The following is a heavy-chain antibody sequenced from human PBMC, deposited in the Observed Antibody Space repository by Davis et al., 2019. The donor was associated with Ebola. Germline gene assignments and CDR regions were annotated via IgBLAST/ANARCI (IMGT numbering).Heavy chain of an antibody. D-gene: IGHD3-22*01. CDR1: GYSFTSYW. J-gene: IGHJ5*02. CDR3: ATNTYYYDSSGYYNNWFDP. V-gene: IGHV5-10-1*01. Sequence: KVSCKGSGYSFTSYWISWVRQMPGKGLEWMGRIDPSDSYTNYSPSFQGHVTISADKSISTAYLQWSSLKASDTAMYYCATNTYYYDSSGYYNNWFDPWRQGTLVTVSS. CDR2: IDPSDSYT.